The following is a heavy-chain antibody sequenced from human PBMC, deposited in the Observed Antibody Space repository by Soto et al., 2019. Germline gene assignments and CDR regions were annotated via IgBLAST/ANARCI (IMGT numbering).Heavy chain of an antibody. D-gene: IGHD3-22*01. CDR3: ARRAKRAYYYDSSGPGNVDY. CDR1: GGSISSGGYY. J-gene: IGHJ4*02. V-gene: IGHV4-31*03. Sequence: SETLSLTCTVSGGSISSGGYYWSWIRQHPGKGLEWIGYIYYSGSTYYNPSLKSRVTISVDTSKNQFSLKLSSVTAADTAVYYCARRAKRAYYYDSSGPGNVDYWGQGTLVTVSS. CDR2: IYYSGST.